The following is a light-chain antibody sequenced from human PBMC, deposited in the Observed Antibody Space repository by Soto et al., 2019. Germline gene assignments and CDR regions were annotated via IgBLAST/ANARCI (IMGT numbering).Light chain of an antibody. V-gene: IGKV4-1*01. Sequence: DIVMTQSPDSLAVSLGERATINCKSSQSVLYSSNNKNYLAWYQQKPGQPPKLLIYWASTRESGVPDRFSGSGSGTDFTLTITSLQAEDVAVYYYQQYYSTPPNTFGQGTKLEIK. CDR2: WAS. CDR1: QSVLYSSNNKNY. CDR3: QQYYSTPPNT. J-gene: IGKJ2*01.